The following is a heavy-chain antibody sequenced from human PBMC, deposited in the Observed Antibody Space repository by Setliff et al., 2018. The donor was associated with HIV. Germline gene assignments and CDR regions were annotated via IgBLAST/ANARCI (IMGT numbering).Heavy chain of an antibody. CDR3: ARHRNLDRRGEAFDI. J-gene: IGHJ3*02. Sequence: TLSLTCTVSGGSISSSSYYWGWIRQHPGKGLEWIGSIYYSGSTYYNPSLKSRVTISVDTSKNQFSLKLSSVTAADTAVYYCARHRNLDRRGEAFDIWGQGTMVTGSS. CDR1: GGSISSSSYY. CDR2: IYYSGST. D-gene: IGHD3-10*01. V-gene: IGHV4-39*01.